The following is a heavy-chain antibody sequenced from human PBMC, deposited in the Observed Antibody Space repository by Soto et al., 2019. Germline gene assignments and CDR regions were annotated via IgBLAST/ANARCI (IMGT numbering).Heavy chain of an antibody. CDR3: ARADGVAAADAFDI. Sequence: QVQLVQSGAEVQKPGSSVKVSCKASGGTFSSYSISCVRQAPGQGLVWMGRIIPIIGIANYAQKFQGRVTITADKSTSTGYMELSSLRSEDTAVYYCARADGVAAADAFDIWGQGTMVTVSS. V-gene: IGHV1-69*02. D-gene: IGHD6-13*01. CDR1: GGTFSSYS. CDR2: IIPIIGIA. J-gene: IGHJ3*02.